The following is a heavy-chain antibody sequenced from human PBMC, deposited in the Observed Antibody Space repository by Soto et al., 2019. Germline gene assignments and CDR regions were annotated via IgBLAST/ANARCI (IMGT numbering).Heavy chain of an antibody. CDR3: ARDSNWNYGLYYFDY. CDR1: GFTFSSYG. D-gene: IGHD1-7*01. J-gene: IGHJ4*02. CDR2: IWYDGSNK. Sequence: GGSLRLSCAASGFTFSSYGMHWVRQAPGKGLEWVAVIWYDGSNKYYADSVKGRFTISRDNSKNTLYLQMNSLRAEDTAVYYCARDSNWNYGLYYFDYWGQGTLVTVSS. V-gene: IGHV3-33*01.